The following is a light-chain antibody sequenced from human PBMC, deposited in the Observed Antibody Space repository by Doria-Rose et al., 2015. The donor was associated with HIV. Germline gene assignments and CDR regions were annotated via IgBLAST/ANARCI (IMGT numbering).Light chain of an antibody. Sequence: TQSPVTLSLSPGERATLPCRAGQHVSSRYLVWYQQKPGQAPRLLVDGASSRATGIPDRFSGSGSGTDFTLTISRLEPEDFAVYHWQRYDNSPWTFGQGTKVEIK. CDR1: QHVSSRY. CDR2: GAS. V-gene: IGKV3-20*01. J-gene: IGKJ1*01. CDR3: QRYDNSPWT.